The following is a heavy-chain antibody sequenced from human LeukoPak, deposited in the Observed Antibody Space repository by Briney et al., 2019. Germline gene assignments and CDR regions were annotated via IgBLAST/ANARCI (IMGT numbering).Heavy chain of an antibody. J-gene: IGHJ4*02. CDR1: GFTFSSYS. V-gene: IGHV3-21*01. D-gene: IGHD3-16*01. CDR3: ARDRRRGFDY. Sequence: KPGGSLTLSCSASGFTFSSYSMNWLPQAPGKGLEGFSSIYNSNSYIYYTDPGKGRFTISTDNAKDSLYLQINSPRATDTDVYYWARDRRRGFDYWGEGT. CDR2: IYNSNSYI.